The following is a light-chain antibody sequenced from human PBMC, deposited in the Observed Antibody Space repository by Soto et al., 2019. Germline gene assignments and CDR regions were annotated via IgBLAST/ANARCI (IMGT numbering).Light chain of an antibody. CDR1: NTDVGGYNY. V-gene: IGLV2-14*01. Sequence: QSALTQPASVSGSPGQSITISCTGTNTDVGGYNYVSWYQQLPGKAPKLMIYEVTNRPSGVANRFSGSKSGNTASLKISGLQAEDEADYYCLSYTSSGTRVFGTGTKVTVL. CDR3: LSYTSSGTRV. J-gene: IGLJ1*01. CDR2: EVT.